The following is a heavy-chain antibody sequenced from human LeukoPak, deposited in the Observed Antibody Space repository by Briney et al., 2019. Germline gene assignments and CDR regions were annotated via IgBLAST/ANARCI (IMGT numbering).Heavy chain of an antibody. V-gene: IGHV4-59*12. Sequence: PSETLSLTCTVSGGSISSYYWSWIRQPPGRGLEWIGYIYHSGSTYYNPSLKSRVTISVDRSKNQFSLKLSSVTAADTAVYYCARGGAYYYYMDVWGKGTTVTVSS. CDR2: IYHSGST. J-gene: IGHJ6*03. CDR3: ARGGAYYYYMDV. CDR1: GGSISSYY. D-gene: IGHD1-26*01.